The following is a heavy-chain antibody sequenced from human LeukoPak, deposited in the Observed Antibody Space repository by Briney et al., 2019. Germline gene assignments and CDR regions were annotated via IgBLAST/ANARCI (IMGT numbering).Heavy chain of an antibody. Sequence: PGRSLRLSCAAAGFTFMNYVMNWVRQAPGKGLEWVASISGSGSDIDYADSVKGRFTISRDNAKNSLFLQMNILRAEDTAVYYCSCGYLGLFDYWGQGTLVTVS. CDR2: ISGSGSDI. J-gene: IGHJ4*01. V-gene: IGHV3-21*04. D-gene: IGHD1-1*01. CDR3: SCGYLGLFDY. CDR1: GFTFMNYV.